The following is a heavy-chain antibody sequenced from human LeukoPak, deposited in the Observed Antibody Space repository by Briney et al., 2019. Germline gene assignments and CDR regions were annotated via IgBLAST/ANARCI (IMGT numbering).Heavy chain of an antibody. D-gene: IGHD3-22*01. CDR2: IYFTGRT. CDR3: ARHATYYYDSSGYYRRSNRGPVDY. Sequence: SETLSLTCTVSGASINNNNYYWAWFRQPPGKGLQWIGTIYFTGRTHYTPSLKSRVTMSVDASRNQFSLKLSSVTAADTAVYYCARHATYYYDSSGYYRRSNRGPVDYWGQGTLVTVSS. CDR1: GASINNNNYY. J-gene: IGHJ4*02. V-gene: IGHV4-39*01.